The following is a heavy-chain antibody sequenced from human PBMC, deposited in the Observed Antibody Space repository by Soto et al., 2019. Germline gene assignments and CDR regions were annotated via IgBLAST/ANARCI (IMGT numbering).Heavy chain of an antibody. V-gene: IGHV4-34*01. Sequence: SETPSLNCPVYGESFSDFFWSWNRQAPGEGPEWIGGINPSGTTDPNPSLKKSGTPSPHNSKNQFSLKQTSLSAADSAVYFCARGRITFFGLAFDSWGQGTMVTVSS. J-gene: IGHJ3*02. CDR1: GESFSDFF. D-gene: IGHD3-3*01. CDR2: INPSGTT. CDR3: ARGRITFFGLAFDS.